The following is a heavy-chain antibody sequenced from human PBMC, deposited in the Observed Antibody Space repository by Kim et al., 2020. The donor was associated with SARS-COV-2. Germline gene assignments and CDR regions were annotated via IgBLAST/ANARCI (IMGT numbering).Heavy chain of an antibody. J-gene: IGHJ6*02. Sequence: GGSLRLSCAASGFTFSSYDMHWVRQATGKGLEWVSAIGTAGDTYYPGSVKGRFTISRENAKNSLYLQMNSLRAGDTAVYYCARAQNNYDFWSGYLSHYYYYGMDVWGQGTTVTVSS. CDR2: IGTAGDT. V-gene: IGHV3-13*04. CDR3: ARAQNNYDFWSGYLSHYYYYGMDV. CDR1: GFTFSSYD. D-gene: IGHD3-3*01.